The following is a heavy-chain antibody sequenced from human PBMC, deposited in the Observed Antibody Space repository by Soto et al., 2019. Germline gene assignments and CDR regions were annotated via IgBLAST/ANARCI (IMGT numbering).Heavy chain of an antibody. CDR1: GFTFSSYD. Sequence: GGSLRLSCAASGFTFSSYDMHWVRQTPGRSLEWVSSIGTAGDTYYPVSVKGRFTISRENAKNSLYLQMNSLRAEDTAVYFCAVGRGSFYYFGYWGQGTLVTVSS. CDR3: AVGRGSFYYFGY. J-gene: IGHJ4*02. D-gene: IGHD1-26*01. CDR2: IGTAGDT. V-gene: IGHV3-13*01.